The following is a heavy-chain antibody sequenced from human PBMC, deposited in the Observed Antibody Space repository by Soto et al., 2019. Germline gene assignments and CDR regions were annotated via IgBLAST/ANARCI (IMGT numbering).Heavy chain of an antibody. D-gene: IGHD3-3*01. CDR2: IYYSGST. J-gene: IGHJ4*02. V-gene: IGHV4-31*03. CDR3: ARGVLEWLLSCEYFDY. Sequence: PSETLSLTCTVSGGSISSGGYYWSWIRQHPGKGLEWIGYIYYSGSTYYKPSLKSRVTISVDTSKNQFSLKLSSVTAADTALYYCARGVLEWLLSCEYFDYWGQGTLVTVSS. CDR1: GGSISSGGYY.